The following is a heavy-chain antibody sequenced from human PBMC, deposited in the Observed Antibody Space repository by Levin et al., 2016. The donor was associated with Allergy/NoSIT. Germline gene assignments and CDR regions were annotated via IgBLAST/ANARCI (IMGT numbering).Heavy chain of an antibody. CDR2: ISFDGNTK. V-gene: IGHV3-30-3*02. D-gene: IGHD1-7*01. CDR1: GFRFDNYP. Sequence: GESLKISCEVSGFRFDNYPLHWVRQAPGKGLEWLAVISFDGNTKHYAQSVKGRFAISRDNSKKTVDLQMNSLTVEDTGVYYCAKRGPPLDELLDWYLDVWGRGTLVTVSS. CDR3: AKRGPPLDELLDWYLDV. J-gene: IGHJ2*01.